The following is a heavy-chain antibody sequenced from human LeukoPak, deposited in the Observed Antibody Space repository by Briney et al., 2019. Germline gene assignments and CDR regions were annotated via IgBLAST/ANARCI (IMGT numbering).Heavy chain of an antibody. Sequence: GGSLRLSCAASGFTFSSYAMSWVRQAPGKGLEWVSAISGSGGSTYYTDSVKGRFTISRDNAKNSLYLQMNSLRAEDTAVYYCARGAWRIAAFFDYWGQGTLVTVSS. J-gene: IGHJ4*02. D-gene: IGHD6-6*01. CDR3: ARGAWRIAAFFDY. V-gene: IGHV3-23*01. CDR1: GFTFSSYA. CDR2: ISGSGGST.